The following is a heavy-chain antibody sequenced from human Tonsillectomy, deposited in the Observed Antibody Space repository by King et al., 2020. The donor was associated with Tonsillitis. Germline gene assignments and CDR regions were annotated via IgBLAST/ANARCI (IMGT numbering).Heavy chain of an antibody. V-gene: IGHV3-74*01. Sequence: EVQLVESGGGLVQPGGSLRLSCAASGFTFSSYWMHWVRQAPGKGPVLVSRINDDGSTTDYADSVRGRFTISRDNAKNTLYLQMNSLRAEDTAVYYCAKDLGRSDYPYWGQGTLVTVSS. J-gene: IGHJ4*02. CDR3: AKDLGRSDYPY. D-gene: IGHD3-22*01. CDR2: INDDGSTT. CDR1: GFTFSSYW.